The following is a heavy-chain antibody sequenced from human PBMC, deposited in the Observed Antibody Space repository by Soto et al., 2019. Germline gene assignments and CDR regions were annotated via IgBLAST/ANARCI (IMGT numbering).Heavy chain of an antibody. CDR1: GGTFSSYA. Sequence: SVKVSCKASGGTFSSYAISWVRQAPGQGLEWMGGIIPIFGTANYAQKFQGRVTITADESTSTAYMELSSLRSEDTAVYYCARGYYDFWSGPVDYNWFDPWGQGTLVTVSS. CDR3: ARGYYDFWSGPVDYNWFDP. J-gene: IGHJ5*02. D-gene: IGHD3-3*01. CDR2: IIPIFGTA. V-gene: IGHV1-69*13.